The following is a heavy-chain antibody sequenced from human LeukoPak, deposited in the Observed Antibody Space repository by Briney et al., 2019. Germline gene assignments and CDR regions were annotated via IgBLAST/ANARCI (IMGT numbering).Heavy chain of an antibody. CDR2: FHPGDSES. D-gene: IGHD3-22*01. V-gene: IGHV5-51*01. CDR1: GYSFNSHW. J-gene: IGHJ4*02. CDR3: ARTIAFYYDSSSYMDF. Sequence: GESLKISCKGSGYSFNSHWIGWVRQRPGKGLEWMGIFHPGDSESRYSPSFQGQVTMSADQTITTAYLQWNTLKASGTAMYFCARTIAFYYDSSSYMDFWGQGTLVTVSS.